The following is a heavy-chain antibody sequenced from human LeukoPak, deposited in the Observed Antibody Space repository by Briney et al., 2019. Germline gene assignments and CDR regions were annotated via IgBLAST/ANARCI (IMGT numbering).Heavy chain of an antibody. J-gene: IGHJ4*02. CDR2: ISYDGSNK. CDR3: ARGRVRGGNYFDY. CDR1: GFTFSSYA. D-gene: IGHD3-16*01. V-gene: IGHV3-30-3*01. Sequence: PGRSLRLCCAASGFTFSSYAMHWVRQAAGKGLEWVAVISYDGSNKYYADSVKGRFTISRDNSKNTLYLRMNSLRAEDTAVYYCARGRVRGGNYFDYWGQGTLVTVSS.